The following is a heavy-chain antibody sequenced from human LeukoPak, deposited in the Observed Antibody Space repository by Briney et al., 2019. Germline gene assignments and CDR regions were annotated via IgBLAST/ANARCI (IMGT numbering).Heavy chain of an antibody. CDR3: ARDEGRGFGEFDDAFDI. D-gene: IGHD3-10*01. CDR1: GYTFTSYG. Sequence: ASVKVSCKASGYTFTSYGISWVRQAPGQGLEWMGWISAYNGKTSYAQKLQDRVTMTTDTSTTTAYMELRSLTSDDTAVYYCARDEGRGFGEFDDAFDIWGQGTMVTVSS. J-gene: IGHJ3*02. CDR2: ISAYNGKT. V-gene: IGHV1-18*01.